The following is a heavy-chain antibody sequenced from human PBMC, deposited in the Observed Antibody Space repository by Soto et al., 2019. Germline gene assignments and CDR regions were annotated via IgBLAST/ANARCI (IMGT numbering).Heavy chain of an antibody. CDR3: AKGMRGIVLGYFMDV. CDR1: GFTFDDYA. D-gene: IGHD3-16*01. Sequence: EVQLVESGGGLVQPGRSLRLSCAAFGFTFDDYAMHWVRQAPGKGLEWVSGISWNSGSVGYADSVKGRFTISRDNAKNSLHLEMDRLRFEDTAVCYWAKGMRGIVLGYFMDVWGRGTAVTVTS. J-gene: IGHJ6*03. CDR2: ISWNSGSV. V-gene: IGHV3-9*01.